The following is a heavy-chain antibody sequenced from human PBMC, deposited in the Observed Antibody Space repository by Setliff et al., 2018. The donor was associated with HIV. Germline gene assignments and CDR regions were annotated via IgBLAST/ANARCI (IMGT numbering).Heavy chain of an antibody. CDR1: DASISNYH. CDR3: ARGGKRAFDI. CDR2: ISSTGAA. V-gene: IGHV4-59*01. Sequence: ETLSLTCTVSDASISNYHWSWIRQPPGKGLEWIGYISSTGAAWYNPSLKSRVTMSIDTSKIHFSLTLSSVSGADTALYYCARGGKRAFDIWGQGAMVTVSS. J-gene: IGHJ3*02.